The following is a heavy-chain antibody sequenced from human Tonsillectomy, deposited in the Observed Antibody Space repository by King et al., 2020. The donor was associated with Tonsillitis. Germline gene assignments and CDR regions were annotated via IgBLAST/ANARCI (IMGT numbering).Heavy chain of an antibody. CDR3: ARDPVVITGDYGMDV. CDR1: GGSISSYY. CDR2: IYYSGGS. J-gene: IGHJ6*02. V-gene: IGHV4-59*08. D-gene: IGHD3-22*01. Sequence: VQLQESGPGLVKPSETLSLSCTVSGGSISSYYWNWIRQPPGKGLEWIGYIYYSGGSNYNPSLKSRVTISVDTSKNQFSLRLSSVTAADTAVYYCARDPVVITGDYGMDVWGQGTTVTVSS.